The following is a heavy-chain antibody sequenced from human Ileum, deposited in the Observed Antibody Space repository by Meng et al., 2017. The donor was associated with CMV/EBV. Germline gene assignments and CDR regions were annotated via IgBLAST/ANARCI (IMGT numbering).Heavy chain of an antibody. CDR3: AKDLPRGPSDY. V-gene: IGHV4-39*07. CDR1: GASFNSDNAA. J-gene: IGHJ4*02. Sequence: QLQLQESRPGLVTPSETLSLICTVSGASFNSDNAAWAWIRQSPGKGLEWIGSVHNNGGTYHNPSLRSRVTISVDTSKHQFSLRMNSVTAADTAIYYCAKDLPRGPSDYWSQGTLVTVSS. CDR2: VHNNGGT. D-gene: IGHD3-10*01.